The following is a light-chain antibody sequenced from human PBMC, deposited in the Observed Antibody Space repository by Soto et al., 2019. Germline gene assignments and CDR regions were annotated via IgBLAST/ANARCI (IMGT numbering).Light chain of an antibody. CDR1: QSVSGN. CDR2: GAS. CDR3: QQYKNWPIT. Sequence: EIVMTQSPATLSVSPGERATLSCWASQSVSGNLAWYQHKPGQAPRLLIYGASTRPTAIPARFSGSGSGTEYTLTISSLQSEDFAVYYCQQYKNWPITFGGGTKVEIK. J-gene: IGKJ4*01. V-gene: IGKV3-15*01.